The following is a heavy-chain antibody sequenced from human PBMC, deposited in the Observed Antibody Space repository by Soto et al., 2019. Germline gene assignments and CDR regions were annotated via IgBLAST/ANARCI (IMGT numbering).Heavy chain of an antibody. Sequence: QVQLVQSGAEVKKPGASVKVSCKASGYTFTHYGITWVRQAPGQGLEWTGRINAYVGETKSAQKYQGRITVTMDNSTNTAYLELRSLRSDDTAVYYCARGDGDTLDYWGQGTLVRVSA. CDR1: GYTFTHYG. V-gene: IGHV1-18*01. CDR2: INAYVGET. CDR3: ARGDGDTLDY. J-gene: IGHJ4*02.